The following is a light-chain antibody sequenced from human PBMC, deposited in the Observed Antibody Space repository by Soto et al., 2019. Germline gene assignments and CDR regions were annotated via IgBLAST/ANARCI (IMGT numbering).Light chain of an antibody. CDR1: SSGVGGYNY. V-gene: IGLV2-8*01. Sequence: QSVLTQPPSASGSPGQSVTISCTGTSSGVGGYNYVSWYQQHPGKAPKIMIYEVNKRPSGVPDRFWGSKSGNTASLTISGLQAEDEAEYHCCSYEGTYYVFGTGTKVTVL. CDR2: EVN. J-gene: IGLJ1*01. CDR3: CSYEGTYYV.